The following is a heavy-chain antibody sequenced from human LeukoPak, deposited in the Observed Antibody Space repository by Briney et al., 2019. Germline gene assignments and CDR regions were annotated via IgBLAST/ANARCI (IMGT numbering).Heavy chain of an antibody. Sequence: GRSLRLACAASGFTFSSYGMHWVRQAPGKGLEWVAVISNDGNNKYYADSVKGRFAISRDNSKNTLYLQMNSLRAEDTAVYYCAKQTYVWGSYRYTEADYWGQGILVTVSS. CDR1: GFTFSSYG. V-gene: IGHV3-30*18. CDR3: AKQTYVWGSYRYTEADY. D-gene: IGHD3-16*02. CDR2: ISNDGNNK. J-gene: IGHJ4*02.